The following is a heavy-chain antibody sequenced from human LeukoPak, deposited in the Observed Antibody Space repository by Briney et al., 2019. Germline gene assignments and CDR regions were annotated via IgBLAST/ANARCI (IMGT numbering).Heavy chain of an antibody. CDR2: INPYSGDT. J-gene: IGHJ4*02. V-gene: IGHV1-2*06. CDR3: ARDQGSLTRGWYTGY. Sequence: ASVKVSCKASGYTFTGYHIHWVRQAPGQGLERMGRINPYSGDTNFAQKFQGRVTMTRDTSITTAYMDLSSLTPDDTAVYFCARDQGSLTRGWYTGYWGQGTQVTVSS. CDR1: GYTFTGYH. D-gene: IGHD6-19*01.